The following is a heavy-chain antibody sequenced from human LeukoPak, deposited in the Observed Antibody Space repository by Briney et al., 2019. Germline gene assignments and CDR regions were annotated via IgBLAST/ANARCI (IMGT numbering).Heavy chain of an antibody. CDR2: INHSGST. V-gene: IGHV4-34*01. Sequence: PSETLSLTCAGYGGSFSGYYWSWIRQPPGKGLEWIGEINHSGSTNYNPSLKSRVTISVDTSKNQFSLKLSSVTAADTAVYYCASKSCGGDCYDDDAFDIWGQGTMVTVSS. CDR3: ASKSCGGDCYDDDAFDI. D-gene: IGHD2-21*02. CDR1: GGSFSGYY. J-gene: IGHJ3*02.